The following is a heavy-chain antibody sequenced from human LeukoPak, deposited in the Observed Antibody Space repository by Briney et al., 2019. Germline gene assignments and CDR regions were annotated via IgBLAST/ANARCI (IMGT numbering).Heavy chain of an antibody. CDR1: GYTFTIYY. J-gene: IGHJ6*03. D-gene: IGHD3-10*01. V-gene: IGHV1-46*01. CDR2: INPSGCST. CDR3: ARDVGEVDVRGVISYYYSMEV. Sequence: GASVKLSCNSSGYTFTIYYMHWVRQAPGQGLEWMVIINPSGCSTSYAQNFQGRVTMTRDTSTRTVYMELSSLSSEDTAVYYCARDVGEVDVRGVISYYYSMEVWGKGTTVTISS.